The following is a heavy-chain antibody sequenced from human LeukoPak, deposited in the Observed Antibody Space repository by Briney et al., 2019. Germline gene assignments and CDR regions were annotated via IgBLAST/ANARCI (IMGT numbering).Heavy chain of an antibody. CDR2: IYSSGST. Sequence: SETLSLTCTVSGRSISSSSYYWGWIRQPRGKGLEWVVSIYSSGSTYHNPSLKSRVTISVDTTKNQFSLNLSSVPASDTAVYYRARRGCSGRSFDYWGQGILVTVSS. D-gene: IGHD3-10*02. CDR1: GRSISSSSYY. CDR3: ARRGCSGRSFDY. V-gene: IGHV4-39*01. J-gene: IGHJ4*02.